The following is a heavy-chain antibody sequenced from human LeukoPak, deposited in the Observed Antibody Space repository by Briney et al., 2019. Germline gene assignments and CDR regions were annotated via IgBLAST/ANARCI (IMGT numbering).Heavy chain of an antibody. CDR3: ARERGNWDY. CDR2: IYYSGST. CDR1: GYSISYADY. D-gene: IGHD1-20*01. Sequence: SSETLSLTCTVSGYSISYADYWGWIRQPPGKGLEWIGSIYYSGSTYYNPSLKSRVTISVDTSKNQFSLKLSSVTAADTAVYYCARERGNWDYWGQGTLVTVSS. J-gene: IGHJ4*02. V-gene: IGHV4-38-2*02.